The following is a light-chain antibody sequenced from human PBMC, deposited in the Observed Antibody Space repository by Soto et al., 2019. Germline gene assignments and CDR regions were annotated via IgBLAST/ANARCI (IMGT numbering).Light chain of an antibody. J-gene: IGLJ2*01. CDR1: SSDVGGYNY. CDR2: EVS. CDR3: SSYAGSNSVV. V-gene: IGLV2-8*01. Sequence: QSALTQPPSASGSPGQSVTISCTGMSSDVGGYNYVSWYQQHPGKAPKLMIYEVSKRPSGVPDPFSGSTSGNTASLTVSGLQAEDEADYYCSSYAGSNSVVFGGGTQLTVL.